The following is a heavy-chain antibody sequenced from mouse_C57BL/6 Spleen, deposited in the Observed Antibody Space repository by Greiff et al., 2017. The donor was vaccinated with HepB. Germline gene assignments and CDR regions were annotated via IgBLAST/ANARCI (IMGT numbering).Heavy chain of an antibody. D-gene: IGHD2-3*01. Sequence: EVKLQESGPGMVKPSQSLSLTCTVTGYSITSGYDWHWIRHFPGNKLEWMGYISYSGSTNYNPSLKSRISITHDTSKNHFFLKLNSVTTEDTATYYCARSYDGYYFFDYWGQGTTLTVSS. CDR3: ARSYDGYYFFDY. CDR1: GYSITSGYD. CDR2: ISYSGST. V-gene: IGHV3-1*01. J-gene: IGHJ2*01.